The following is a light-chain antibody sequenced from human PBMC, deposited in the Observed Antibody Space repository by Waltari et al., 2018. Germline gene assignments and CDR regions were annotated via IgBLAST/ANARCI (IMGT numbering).Light chain of an antibody. CDR1: SSDVGCDDS. CDR3: SSQSTNNGVI. J-gene: IGLJ2*01. CDR2: DVN. V-gene: IGLV2-14*03. Sequence: QSALTQPASVSGSPGQPITISCTGSSSDVGCDDSVSWYEDHPGQAPKVIIYDVNKRPSGVSDRFSGSKSGNTASLTISGLQAEDEATFYCSSQSTNNGVIFGGGTKVTVL.